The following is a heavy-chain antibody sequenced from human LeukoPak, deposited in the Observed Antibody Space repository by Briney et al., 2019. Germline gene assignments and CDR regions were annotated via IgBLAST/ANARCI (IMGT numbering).Heavy chain of an antibody. J-gene: IGHJ5*02. D-gene: IGHD3-10*01. Sequence: PSQTLSLTCAVSGGSISSGGYYWSWIRQHPGKGLEWIGYIYYSGSTYYNPSLKSRVTISVDTSKNQFSLKLSSVTAADTAVYYCALSVDGSGSYSPYNWFDPWGQGTLVTVSS. CDR2: IYYSGST. CDR1: GGSISSGGYY. CDR3: ALSVDGSGSYSPYNWFDP. V-gene: IGHV4-31*11.